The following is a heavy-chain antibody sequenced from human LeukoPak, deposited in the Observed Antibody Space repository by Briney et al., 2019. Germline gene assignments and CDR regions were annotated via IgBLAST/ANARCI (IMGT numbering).Heavy chain of an antibody. J-gene: IGHJ6*03. V-gene: IGHV4-34*01. CDR1: GGSFSGYY. CDR3: ARRKYCSSTSCPLSYCMDV. CDR2: INHSGST. Sequence: SETLSLTCAVYGGSFSGYYWSWIRQPPEKGLEWIGEINHSGSTNYNPSLKSRVTISVDTSKNQFSLKLSSVTAADTAVYYCARRKYCSSTSCPLSYCMDVWGKGTTVTVSS. D-gene: IGHD2-2*01.